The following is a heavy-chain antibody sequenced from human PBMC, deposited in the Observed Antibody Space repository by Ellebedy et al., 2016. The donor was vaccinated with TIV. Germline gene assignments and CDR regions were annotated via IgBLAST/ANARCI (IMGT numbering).Heavy chain of an antibody. CDR2: TKEDGSEK. D-gene: IGHD5-12*01. V-gene: IGHV3-7*01. CDR3: ARDRGYDTFDY. CDR1: GFPFSSFW. Sequence: PGGSLRLSCAASGFPFSSFWMSWVRQAPGKGLEWVANTKEDGSEKYYVDSVRGRFTISRDDAKDSLYLQMNSLRAEDTAVYYCARDRGYDTFDYWGQGILVTVSS. J-gene: IGHJ4*02.